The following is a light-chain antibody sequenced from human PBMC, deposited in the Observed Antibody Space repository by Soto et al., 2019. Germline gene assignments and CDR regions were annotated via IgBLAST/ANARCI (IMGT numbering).Light chain of an antibody. CDR2: STN. V-gene: IGLV8-61*01. J-gene: IGLJ2*01. CDR1: PGSVLTSYY. Sequence: QTVVSQEPSFSVSPGGPVTLTCGLTPGSVLTSYYPTWYQQTPGQAPRTLIYSTNIRSSGVPDRFSGSILGNKAALTITGAQADDESDYYCALYVGTGTVVFGGGTKLTVL. CDR3: ALYVGTGTVV.